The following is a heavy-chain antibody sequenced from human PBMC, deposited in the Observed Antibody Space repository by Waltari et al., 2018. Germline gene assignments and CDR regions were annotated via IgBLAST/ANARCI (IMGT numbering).Heavy chain of an antibody. V-gene: IGHV2-5*02. Sequence: QITLTESGPRQVRPTQTLTLTCTLSGFSLRTDGVGVGWVRQLTTKVLEWLAIVYWDGDKRYSPSLKSRLTITGDTSKNQVVLTMINMDPVDTAAYLCVYSRRGAGSGSRWYYFNYWGQGTLVTVSS. CDR1: GFSLRTDGVG. CDR3: VYSRRGAGSGSRWYYFNY. CDR2: VYWDGDK. J-gene: IGHJ4*02. D-gene: IGHD6-19*01.